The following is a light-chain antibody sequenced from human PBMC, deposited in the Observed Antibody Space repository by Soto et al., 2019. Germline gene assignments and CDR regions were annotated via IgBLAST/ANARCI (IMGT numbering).Light chain of an antibody. CDR1: RSDVGAYNY. V-gene: IGLV2-8*01. J-gene: IGLJ1*01. CDR2: EVN. CDR3: SSYAGSSNV. Sequence: QSALTQPASVSGSPGQSIAISCTGTRSDVGAYNYVSWYQQHPGKAPKLMIYEVNKRPSGVPDRFSGSKSGNTASLTVSGLQAEDEADYYCSSYAGSSNVFGTGTKLTV.